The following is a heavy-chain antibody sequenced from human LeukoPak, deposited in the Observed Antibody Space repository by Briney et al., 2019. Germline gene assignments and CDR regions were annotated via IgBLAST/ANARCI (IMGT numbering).Heavy chain of an antibody. J-gene: IGHJ3*02. CDR3: ARADYYDSSVGAFDI. CDR2: INHSGST. CDR1: GGSFSGYY. V-gene: IGHV4-34*01. Sequence: PSETLSLTCAVYGGSFSGYYWSWIRQPPGKGLEWIGEINHSGSTNYNPSLKSRVTISVDTSKNQFSLKLSSVTAADTAVYYCARADYYDSSVGAFDIWGQGTMVTVSS. D-gene: IGHD3-22*01.